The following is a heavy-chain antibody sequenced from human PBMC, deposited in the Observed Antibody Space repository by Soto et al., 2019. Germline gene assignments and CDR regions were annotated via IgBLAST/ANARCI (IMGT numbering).Heavy chain of an antibody. Sequence: QVQLVESGGGLVKPGGSLRLSCAASGFSFSDYYMRWIRQAAGKGLEWVSYISSSGSTIYYADSVKGRFTISRDNAKNSLYLQMNSLTAEDTAVYSCARVREIVVVPAALYYYYYYLDVWGKSTTPTVSS. J-gene: IGHJ6*03. CDR1: GFSFSDYY. CDR2: ISSSGSTI. CDR3: ARVREIVVVPAALYYYYYYLDV. V-gene: IGHV3-11*01. D-gene: IGHD2-2*01.